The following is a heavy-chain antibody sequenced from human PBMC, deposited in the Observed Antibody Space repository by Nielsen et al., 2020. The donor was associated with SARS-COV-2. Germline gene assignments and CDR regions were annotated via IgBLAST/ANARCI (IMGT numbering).Heavy chain of an antibody. Sequence: GESLKISCTASGFTFGDYAMSWVRQAPGKGLEWVGFIRSKAYGGTKEYAASVKGRFTISRDDSKSIAYLQMNSLKTEDTAVYYCTRYTPNGSGWWNYYYYGMDVWGQGTTVTVSS. D-gene: IGHD6-19*01. CDR2: IRSKAYGGTK. CDR3: TRYTPNGSGWWNYYYYGMDV. CDR1: GFTFGDYA. V-gene: IGHV3-49*04. J-gene: IGHJ6*02.